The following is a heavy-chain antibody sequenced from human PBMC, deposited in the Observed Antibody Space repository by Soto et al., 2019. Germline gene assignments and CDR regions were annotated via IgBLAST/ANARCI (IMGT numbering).Heavy chain of an antibody. D-gene: IGHD6-13*01. CDR2: ISGSGGST. CDR1: GFTFSSYA. J-gene: IGHJ6*03. Sequence: EVQLLESGGGLVQPGGSLRLSCAASGFTFSSYAMSWVRQAPGKGLEWVSAISGSGGSTYYADSVKGRFTISRDNAKNPLYLQMNSMRAEDTAVYYCANQENEKAAAGITPYYYYYMDVWGKGTTVTVSS. CDR3: ANQENEKAAAGITPYYYYYMDV. V-gene: IGHV3-23*01.